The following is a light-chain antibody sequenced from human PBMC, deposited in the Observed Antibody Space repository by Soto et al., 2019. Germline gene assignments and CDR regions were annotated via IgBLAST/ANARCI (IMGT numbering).Light chain of an antibody. J-gene: IGLJ1*01. CDR3: KSYTTGSTSV. CDR1: SSDVGAYNY. Sequence: QSALAQPASVSGSPGQSIAISCTGISSDVGAYNYVSWYQQHPGKAPKLIIFDVSNRPSGVSNRFSGSKSGDTASLTISGLQAEDEADYFCKSYTTGSTSVFGTGTKVTVL. V-gene: IGLV2-14*01. CDR2: DVS.